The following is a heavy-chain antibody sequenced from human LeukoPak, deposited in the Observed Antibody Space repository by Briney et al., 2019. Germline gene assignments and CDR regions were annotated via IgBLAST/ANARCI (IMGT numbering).Heavy chain of an antibody. D-gene: IGHD6-13*01. CDR3: ARGNGSSLVPLDY. CDR2: INPNGGGT. Sequence: ASVKLSCKASGNTFSSYYIHWVRQDPGPRLEWMGIINPNGGGTTYAQKFQGRVAMTRDTSTNTVYMELSSLRSEDTAVYYCARGNGSSLVPLDYWGQGTLVTVSS. CDR1: GNTFSSYY. V-gene: IGHV1-46*01. J-gene: IGHJ4*02.